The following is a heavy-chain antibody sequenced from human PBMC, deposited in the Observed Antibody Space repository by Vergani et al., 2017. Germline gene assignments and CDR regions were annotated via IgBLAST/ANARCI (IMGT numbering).Heavy chain of an antibody. CDR1: GYSISSGYY. J-gene: IGHJ6*03. V-gene: IGHV4-38-2*01. CDR2: IFHSGNT. Sequence: QVQLRESGPGLVKPSETLSLTCAVSGYSISSGYYWGWIRQPPGKGLEWIGSIFHSGNTYYNPSLKSRVTISVDRSKNQFSLNLSPVTAADTAVYYCARVKGIAAAGSVYYYYYMDVWGKGTTVTVSS. CDR3: ARVKGIAAAGSVYYYYYMDV. D-gene: IGHD6-13*01.